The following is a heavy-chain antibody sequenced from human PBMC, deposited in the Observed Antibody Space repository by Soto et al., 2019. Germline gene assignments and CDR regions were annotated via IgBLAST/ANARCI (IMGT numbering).Heavy chain of an antibody. D-gene: IGHD3-3*01. CDR2: ISAYNCNT. J-gene: IGHJ4*02. CDR3: ARDGYDFWSDYPPIYFDY. CDR1: GYTFTSYG. Sequence: ASVKVSCKASGYTFTSYGISWVRQAPGQGLEWMGWISAYNCNTNYAQKLQGRVTMTTDTSTSTACMELRSLRSDDTAVYYCARDGYDFWSDYPPIYFDYWGQGTLVTVSS. V-gene: IGHV1-18*01.